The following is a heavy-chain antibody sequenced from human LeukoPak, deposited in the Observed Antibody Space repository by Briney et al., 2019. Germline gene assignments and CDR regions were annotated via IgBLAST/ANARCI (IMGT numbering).Heavy chain of an antibody. CDR3: ARRLPGYYYYMDV. V-gene: IGHV3-48*04. Sequence: PGGSLRLSCAASGFTFSSYSMNWVRQAPGKGLEWVSYISSSSSTIYYADSVKGRFTISRDNAKNSLYLQMNSLRAEDTAVYYCARRLPGYYYYMDVWGQGTTVTVSS. CDR2: ISSSSSTI. CDR1: GFTFSSYS. J-gene: IGHJ6*02. D-gene: IGHD3-22*01.